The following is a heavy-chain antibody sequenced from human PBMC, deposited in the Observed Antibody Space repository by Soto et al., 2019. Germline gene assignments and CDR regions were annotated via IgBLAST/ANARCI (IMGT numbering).Heavy chain of an antibody. CDR2: TSGSGGST. CDR3: AKDGYCSGGSCYSGVSSTD. D-gene: IGHD2-15*01. Sequence: GGSLRLSCAASILSFDIYAMSWVRQAPGKGLEWVSATSGSGGSTYYADSVKGRFTISRDNSKNTLYLQMNSLRAEDTAVYYCAKDGYCSGGSCYSGVSSTDWGQGTLVTSPQ. J-gene: IGHJ4*02. V-gene: IGHV3-23*01. CDR1: ILSFDIYA.